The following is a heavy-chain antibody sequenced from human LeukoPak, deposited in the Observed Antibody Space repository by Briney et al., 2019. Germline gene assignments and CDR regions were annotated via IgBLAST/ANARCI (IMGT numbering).Heavy chain of an antibody. CDR3: AALDNGRDY. CDR1: GFTFSSYW. Sequence: GGSLRLSCAASGFTFSSYWMHWIRHAPGKGLVWVSRIKRDGSSPAYADSVKGRFTISRDNAKNTLYLQMNSLRAEDTAVYYCAALDNGRDYWGQGALVTVSS. D-gene: IGHD1-14*01. V-gene: IGHV3-74*01. J-gene: IGHJ4*02. CDR2: IKRDGSSP.